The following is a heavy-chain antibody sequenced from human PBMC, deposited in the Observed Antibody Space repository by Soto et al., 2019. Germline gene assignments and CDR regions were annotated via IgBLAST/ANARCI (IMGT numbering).Heavy chain of an antibody. J-gene: IGHJ3*02. CDR3: AREVNVVALSDAFDI. CDR2: ISNRGTP. Sequence: QVQLQESGPGLVKPSQTLSLICTVSGDSISSDNYFWSWIRQPPGQGLEWIGYISNRGTPYYNPSLKSRVTISLDTSKNRFSLDMYSVTAADTAVYYRAREVNVVALSDAFDIWGQGTMVTVSS. CDR1: GDSISSDNYF. V-gene: IGHV4-30-4*01. D-gene: IGHD2-8*01.